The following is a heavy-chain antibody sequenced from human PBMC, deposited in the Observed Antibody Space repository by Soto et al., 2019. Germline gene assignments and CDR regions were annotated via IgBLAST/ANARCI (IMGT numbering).Heavy chain of an antibody. Sequence: QVQLVQSGAEVKKPGASVKVSCKASGYTFTSYGLSWVRQAPGQGLEWMGRSSAYNYNTHYAQKLQGRVTMTTDTSTSTAYMELRSLRSDDPVVYYCARVVGALGHWFEPWGQGTLVTVSS. CDR3: ARVVGALGHWFEP. CDR2: SSAYNYNT. CDR1: GYTFTSYG. D-gene: IGHD1-26*01. J-gene: IGHJ5*02. V-gene: IGHV1-18*01.